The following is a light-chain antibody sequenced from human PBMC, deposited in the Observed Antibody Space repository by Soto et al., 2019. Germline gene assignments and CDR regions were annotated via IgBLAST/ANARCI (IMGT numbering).Light chain of an antibody. J-gene: IGKJ3*01. CDR3: HHYSNWPPT. V-gene: IGKV3-15*01. Sequence: EVVMTQSPATLSVYTGERVTLSCRASESVHRNLAWYHQKPGQGPSLLIYYASTWATGVPDGFTGRGSGTEFTLTISRLQSEDFGVYHCHHYSNWPPTFGPGTKVEIK. CDR2: YAS. CDR1: ESVHRN.